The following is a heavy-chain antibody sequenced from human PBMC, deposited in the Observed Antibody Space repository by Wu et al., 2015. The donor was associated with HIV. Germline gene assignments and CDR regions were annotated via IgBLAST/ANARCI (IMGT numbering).Heavy chain of an antibody. CDR3: ATRIGNMEAFNI. Sequence: QVHLVQSGAEVKKPGASVKVSCMASGHTFTGQYTHWVRQAPGQGLEWMGWINPNSGGTNYAQNFQGRVTMTSDTSTSTVHMALSSLRSEDTAMYYCATRIGNMEAFNIWGQGTMVIVSS. V-gene: IGHV1-2*02. D-gene: IGHD1/OR15-1a*01. CDR2: INPNSGGT. J-gene: IGHJ3*02. CDR1: GHTFTGQY.